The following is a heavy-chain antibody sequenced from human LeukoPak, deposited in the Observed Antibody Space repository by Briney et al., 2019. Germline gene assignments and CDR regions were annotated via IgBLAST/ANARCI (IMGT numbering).Heavy chain of an antibody. CDR1: GFTFSSSS. CDR2: ISSSSSTI. Sequence: PGGSLRLSCAASGFTFSSSSMNWVRQAPGKGLEWVSYISSSSSTIYYADSVKGRFTISRDNAKNSLYLQMNSLRAEDTAVYYCASKLSGASDTGGYWGQGTLVTVSS. J-gene: IGHJ4*02. V-gene: IGHV3-48*04. CDR3: ASKLSGASDTGGY. D-gene: IGHD3-10*01.